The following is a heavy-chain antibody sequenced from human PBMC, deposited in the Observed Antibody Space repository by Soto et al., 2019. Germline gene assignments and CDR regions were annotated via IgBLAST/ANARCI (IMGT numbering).Heavy chain of an antibody. CDR3: ARALGYCSSTSCYWGDAFDI. CDR2: IYYSGST. J-gene: IGHJ3*02. Sequence: SETLSLTCTVSGGSISSYYWRWIRQPPGKGLEWIGYIYYSGSTNYNPSLKSRVTISVDTSKNQFSLKLSSVTAADTAVYYCARALGYCSSTSCYWGDAFDIWGQGTMVT. D-gene: IGHD2-2*01. V-gene: IGHV4-59*01. CDR1: GGSISSYY.